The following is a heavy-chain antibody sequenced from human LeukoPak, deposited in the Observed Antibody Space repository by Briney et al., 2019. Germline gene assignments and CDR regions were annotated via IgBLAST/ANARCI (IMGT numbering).Heavy chain of an antibody. V-gene: IGHV3-53*01. J-gene: IGHJ6*03. CDR3: ARDYYDSSGYSYYYYMDV. CDR1: GFTFSSYS. D-gene: IGHD3-22*01. Sequence: GGSLRLSCAASGFTFSSYSMSWVRQAPGKGLEWVSVIYSGGSTYYADSVKGRFTISRDNSKNTLYLHMNSLRAEDTAVYYCARDYYDSSGYSYYYYMDVWGKGTTVTVSS. CDR2: IYSGGST.